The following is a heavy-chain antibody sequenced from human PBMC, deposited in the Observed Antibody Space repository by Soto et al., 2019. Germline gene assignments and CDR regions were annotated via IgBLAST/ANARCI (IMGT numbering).Heavy chain of an antibody. V-gene: IGHV3-23*01. CDR2: ISGSGGST. J-gene: IGHJ4*02. CDR3: APRAYYYDSSGYYLGSDY. Sequence: LRLSCAASGFTFSSYAMSWVRQAPGKGLEWVSAISGSGGSTYYADSVKGRFTISRDNSKNTLYLQMNSLRAEDTAVYYCAPRAYYYDSSGYYLGSDYWGQGTLVTVSS. CDR1: GFTFSSYA. D-gene: IGHD3-22*01.